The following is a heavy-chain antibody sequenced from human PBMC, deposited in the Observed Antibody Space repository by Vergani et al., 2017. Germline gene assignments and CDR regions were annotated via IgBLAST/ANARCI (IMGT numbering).Heavy chain of an antibody. D-gene: IGHD3-10*01. V-gene: IGHV3-64D*06. CDR3: VASSGSYYLSLMDNWFDP. J-gene: IGHJ5*02. CDR2: ISSNGGST. Sequence: EVQLVESGGGLVQPGGSLRLSCSASGFTFSSYAMHWVRQAPGKGLEYVSAISSNGGSTYYADSVKGRFTISRDNSKNTLYLQMSSLRAEDTAVYYCVASSGSYYLSLMDNWFDPWGQGTLVTVSS. CDR1: GFTFSSYA.